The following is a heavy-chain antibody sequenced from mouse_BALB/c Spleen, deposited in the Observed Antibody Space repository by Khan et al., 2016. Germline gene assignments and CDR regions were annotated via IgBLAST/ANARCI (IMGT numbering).Heavy chain of an antibody. CDR3: TMGGMDY. CDR1: GYTFTDYE. CDR2: IDPETGGT. V-gene: IGHV1-15*01. J-gene: IGHJ4*01. Sequence: QVQLKESGAELVRPGASVMLSCKASGYTFTDYEMHWVKQTPVHGLEWIGAIDPETGGTAYNQKFKGKATLTADKSSSTAYMELRSLTSEDSAVYYCTMGGMDYWGQGTSVTVSS.